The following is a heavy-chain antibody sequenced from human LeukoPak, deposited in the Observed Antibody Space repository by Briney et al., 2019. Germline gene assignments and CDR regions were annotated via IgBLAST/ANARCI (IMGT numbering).Heavy chain of an antibody. CDR3: AGQHSTGGAFDI. V-gene: IGHV4-61*02. D-gene: IGHD2-2*01. Sequence: SETLSLTCTVSGVSISSGTYYWSWLRQPAGKGLEWIGRIYASGSTNYNPSLKSRVTISVDTSKNQFSLRLSSVTAADTAVYYCAGQHSTGGAFDIWGQGTMVTVSS. J-gene: IGHJ3*02. CDR2: IYASGST. CDR1: GVSISSGTYY.